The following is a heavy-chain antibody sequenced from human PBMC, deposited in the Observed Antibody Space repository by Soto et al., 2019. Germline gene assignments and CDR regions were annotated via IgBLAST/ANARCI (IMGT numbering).Heavy chain of an antibody. CDR2: ISYDGINK. J-gene: IGHJ6*02. CDR3: AKQYCGGDCPNYYYGLDV. CDR1: GFSFSSYG. V-gene: IGHV3-30*18. Sequence: SGGSLRLSCAAAGFSFSSYGIQWVRQAPGKGLEWVAIISYDGINKYYADSVKGRFTISRDNSKNTLDLQMNSLRAEDTAVYYCAKQYCGGDCPNYYYGLDVWGQGTTVTVSS. D-gene: IGHD2-21*02.